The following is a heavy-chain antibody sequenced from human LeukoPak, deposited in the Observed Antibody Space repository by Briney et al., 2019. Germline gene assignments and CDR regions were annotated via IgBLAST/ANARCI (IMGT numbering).Heavy chain of an antibody. CDR1: GFTFSSYG. CDR3: ASLGIVVVVAATPKPYGMDV. J-gene: IGHJ6*02. Sequence: GGSLRLSCAASGFTFSSYGMHWVRQAPGKGLEWVAVIWYDGSNKYYEDSVKGRFTISRDNSKDTLYLQMNSLRAEDTAVYYCASLGIVVVVAATPKPYGMDVWGQGTTVTVSS. CDR2: IWYDGSNK. V-gene: IGHV3-33*01. D-gene: IGHD2-15*01.